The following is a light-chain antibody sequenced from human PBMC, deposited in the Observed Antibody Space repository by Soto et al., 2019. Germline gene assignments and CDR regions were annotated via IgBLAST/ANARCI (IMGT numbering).Light chain of an antibody. V-gene: IGLV1-47*02. CDR3: SSWDGSLSGYV. CDR2: NNN. CDR1: SSNIGSNY. Sequence: QSVLTQPRSTSGTPGQGVTISCSGSSSNIGSNYVYWYQQLPGTAPKLLIYNNNQRPSGVPDRFSASKSGTSASLAIRGLRSDDEAAYYCSSWDGSLSGYVFGAGTKVTVL. J-gene: IGLJ1*01.